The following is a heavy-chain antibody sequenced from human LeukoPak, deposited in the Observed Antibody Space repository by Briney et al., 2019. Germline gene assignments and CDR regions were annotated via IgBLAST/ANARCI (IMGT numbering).Heavy chain of an antibody. Sequence: GGSLRLSCAASGFTFSSYGMHWARQAPGKGLEWVAVISYDGSNKYYADSVKGRFTISRDNSKNTLYLQMNSLRAEDTAVYYCAKTYGSYYIYWGQGTLVTVPS. CDR3: AKTYGSYYIY. J-gene: IGHJ4*02. CDR2: ISYDGSNK. CDR1: GFTFSSYG. D-gene: IGHD1-26*01. V-gene: IGHV3-30*18.